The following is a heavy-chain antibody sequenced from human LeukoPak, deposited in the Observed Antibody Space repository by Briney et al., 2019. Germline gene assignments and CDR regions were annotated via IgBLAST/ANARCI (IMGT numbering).Heavy chain of an antibody. J-gene: IGHJ4*02. CDR3: ARDKQWELPAPSPFDY. D-gene: IGHD1-26*01. CDR1: GYTFTSYG. Sequence: ASVKVSCKASGYTFTSYGISWVRQAPGQGLEWMGWISAYSGNTNYAQKLQGRVTMTTDTSTSTAYMELRSLRSDDTAVYYCARDKQWELPAPSPFDYWGQGTLVTVSS. CDR2: ISAYSGNT. V-gene: IGHV1-18*01.